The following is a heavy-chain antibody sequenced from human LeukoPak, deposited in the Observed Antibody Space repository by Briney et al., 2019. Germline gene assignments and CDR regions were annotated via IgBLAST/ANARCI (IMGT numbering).Heavy chain of an antibody. CDR2: IYHSGST. Sequence: SQTLSLTCTVSGGSISSGGYYWSWIRQPPGKGLEWIGYIYHSGSTYYNPSLKSRVTISVDRSKNQFSLKLSSVTAADTAMYYYARTNYDFSMDVWGKGTTVTVSS. CDR1: GGSISSGGYY. CDR3: ARTNYDFSMDV. J-gene: IGHJ6*03. D-gene: IGHD3-3*01. V-gene: IGHV4-30-2*01.